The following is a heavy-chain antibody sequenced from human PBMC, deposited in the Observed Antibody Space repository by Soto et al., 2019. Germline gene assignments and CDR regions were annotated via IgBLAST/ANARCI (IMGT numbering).Heavy chain of an antibody. V-gene: IGHV4-31*03. CDR1: GGSISSGGYY. Sequence: QAQLQESGPGLVKPSQTLSLTCTVSGGSISSGGYYWSWIRQHPGKGLEWIGNIYYSGSTYYNPSLKSRVTISVDTSKNQFSLKLSSVTAADTAVYYCARDPLGTPFGYFKYWGQGTLVIVSS. CDR3: ARDPLGTPFGYFKY. D-gene: IGHD3-16*01. CDR2: IYYSGST. J-gene: IGHJ4*02.